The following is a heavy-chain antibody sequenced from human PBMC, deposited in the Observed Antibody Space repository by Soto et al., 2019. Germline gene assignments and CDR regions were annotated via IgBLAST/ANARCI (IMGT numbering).Heavy chain of an antibody. V-gene: IGHV1-2*04. D-gene: IGHD2-15*01. Sequence: GASVKVSCKASGYTFTGYYIHWVRQAPGQGLEWMGWINPNSGGTNYAQKFQGWVTMTRDTSISTAYMELSRLRSDDTAVYYCAIACGSGGSCYAFDIWGQGTMVTVSS. CDR3: AIACGSGGSCYAFDI. J-gene: IGHJ3*02. CDR2: INPNSGGT. CDR1: GYTFTGYY.